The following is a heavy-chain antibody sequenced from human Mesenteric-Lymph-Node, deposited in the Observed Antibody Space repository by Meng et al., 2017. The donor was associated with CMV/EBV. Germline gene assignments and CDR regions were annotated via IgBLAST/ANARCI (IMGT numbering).Heavy chain of an antibody. D-gene: IGHD4-11*01. CDR3: ARDYSNYGGLDY. V-gene: IGHV1-2*02. Sequence: SCKASGYTFTGYYMHWVRQAPGQGLEWMGWINPNSGGTNYAQKFQGRVTMTRDTSISTAYMELSRLRSEDTAVYYCARDYSNYGGLDYWGQGTLVTVSS. CDR1: GYTFTGYY. CDR2: INPNSGGT. J-gene: IGHJ4*02.